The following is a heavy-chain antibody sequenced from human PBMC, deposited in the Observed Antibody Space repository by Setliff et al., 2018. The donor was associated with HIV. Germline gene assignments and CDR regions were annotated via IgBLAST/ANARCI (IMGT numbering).Heavy chain of an antibody. CDR2: ISAYNGNT. V-gene: IGHV1-18*01. Sequence: ASVKVSCKASGYTFTSFGISWVRQAPGQGLEWMGRISAYNGNTDHAQRLQGRVTTTTDTSTRTAYLELRSLRSDDTAVYCCARAAVAGPWRKLDYWGQGTLVTVSS. J-gene: IGHJ4*02. CDR3: ARAAVAGPWRKLDY. D-gene: IGHD6-19*01. CDR1: GYTFTSFG.